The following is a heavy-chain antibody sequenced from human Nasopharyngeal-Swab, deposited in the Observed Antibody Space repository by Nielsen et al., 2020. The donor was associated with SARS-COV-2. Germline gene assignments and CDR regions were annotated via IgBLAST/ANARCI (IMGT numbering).Heavy chain of an antibody. J-gene: IGHJ6*02. CDR3: ARDYSPIAAAGTDPYYYYYGMDV. Sequence: ASVKVSCKASGYTFTGYYMHWVRQAPGQGLEWMGWINPNSGGTNYAQKFQGWVTMTRDTSISTAYMELSRLRSDDTAVYYCARDYSPIAAAGTDPYYYYYGMDVWGQGTTVTVSS. V-gene: IGHV1-2*04. CDR2: INPNSGGT. D-gene: IGHD6-13*01. CDR1: GYTFTGYY.